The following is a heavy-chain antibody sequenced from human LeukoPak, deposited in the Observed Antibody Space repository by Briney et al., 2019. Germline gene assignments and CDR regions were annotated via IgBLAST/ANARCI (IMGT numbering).Heavy chain of an antibody. J-gene: IGHJ6*02. Sequence: GRSLRLSCAASGFTFSSYAMHWVRQAPGKGLEWVAVISYDGSNKYYADSVKGRFTISRDNSKNTLYLQMNSLRAEGTAVYYCARDKTMIVVVTYYYGMDVWGQGTTVTVSS. CDR1: GFTFSSYA. V-gene: IGHV3-30-3*01. D-gene: IGHD3-22*01. CDR2: ISYDGSNK. CDR3: ARDKTMIVVVTYYYGMDV.